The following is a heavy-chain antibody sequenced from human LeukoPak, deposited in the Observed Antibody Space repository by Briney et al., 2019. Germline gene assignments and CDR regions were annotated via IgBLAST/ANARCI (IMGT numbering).Heavy chain of an antibody. CDR3: ASYNRGGKYSSSSAEYFQH. CDR2: ISAYNGNT. CDR1: GYTFTSYG. Sequence: AASVKVSCKASGYTFTSYGISWVRQAPGQGLEWMGWISAYNGNTNYAQKLQGRVTMTTDTSTSTAYMELRSLRSDDTAVYYCASYNRGGKYSSSSAEYFQHWGQGTLVTVSS. V-gene: IGHV1-18*01. D-gene: IGHD6-13*01. J-gene: IGHJ1*01.